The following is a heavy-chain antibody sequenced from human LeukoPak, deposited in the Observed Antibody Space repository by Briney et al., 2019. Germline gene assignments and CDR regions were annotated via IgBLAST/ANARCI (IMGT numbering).Heavy chain of an antibody. Sequence: SETLSLTCAVSGYSISSGYYWGWIRQPPGKGLEWIGSIYHSGSTYYNPSLKSRVTISVDTSKNQFSLKLSSVTAADTAVYYCALGYCSSTSCYENFDDWGQGTLVTVSS. CDR3: ALGYCSSTSCYENFDD. CDR2: IYHSGST. V-gene: IGHV4-38-2*01. D-gene: IGHD2-2*01. CDR1: GYSISSGYY. J-gene: IGHJ4*02.